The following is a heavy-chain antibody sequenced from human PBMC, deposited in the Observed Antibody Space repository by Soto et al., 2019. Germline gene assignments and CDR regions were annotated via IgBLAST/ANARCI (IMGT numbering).Heavy chain of an antibody. V-gene: IGHV3-23*01. D-gene: IGHD2-15*01. CDR1: GFTFSSYA. Sequence: GGSLRLSCAASGFTFSSYAISWVRQAPGKGLEWVSAISGSGGSTYYADSVKGRFTISRDNSKNTLYLQMNSLRAEDTAVYYCVRVPTPVPAALDIWGQGTMVTVSS. J-gene: IGHJ3*02. CDR2: ISGSGGST. CDR3: VRVPTPVPAALDI.